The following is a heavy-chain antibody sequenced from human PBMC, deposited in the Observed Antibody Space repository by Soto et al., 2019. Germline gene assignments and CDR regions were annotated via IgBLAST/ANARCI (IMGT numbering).Heavy chain of an antibody. V-gene: IGHV4-4*01. CDR1: GGSITTSAL. Sequence: LSLTCDVSGGSITTSALWPWVHWLPGRGLEWSGEIAHDDHTNNNPSLTGRVTMSVYLSNSQFSLDVAAVNASDTAVYFCAGGREYDYWGQGTLVTVFS. D-gene: IGHD1-26*01. CDR3: AGGREYDY. J-gene: IGHJ4*02. CDR2: IAHDDHT.